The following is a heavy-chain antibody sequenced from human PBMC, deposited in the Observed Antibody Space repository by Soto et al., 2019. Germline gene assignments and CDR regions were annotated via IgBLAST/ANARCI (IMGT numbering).Heavy chain of an antibody. CDR2: TGGSGSST. CDR1: GFTFSNYA. D-gene: IGHD6-6*01. V-gene: IGHV3-23*01. Sequence: EVQLLESGGGLVQPGGSLRLSCAATGFTFSNYAMSWVRQAPGKGLEWVSSTGGSGSSTYYADSVKGRFTIARDNSKNILYLQMNGLRAEDTAVYYCAKDVVGIAGRRGGFGYWGQGALGHVSS. J-gene: IGHJ4*02. CDR3: AKDVVGIAGRRGGFGY.